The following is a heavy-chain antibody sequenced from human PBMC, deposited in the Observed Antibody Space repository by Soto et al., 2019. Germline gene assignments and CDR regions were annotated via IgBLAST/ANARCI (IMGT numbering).Heavy chain of an antibody. V-gene: IGHV1-18*01. CDR3: ARAITIMFVAPAH. CDR1: GYTCSNYA. J-gene: IGHJ4*02. CDR2: ISAHSGDT. Sequence: QVNLVQSGAEVKKPGASVKVSCKASGYTCSNYALTWVRRAPGQGLEWMGWISAHSGDTNYAQKFQGRVTMTTDTSTSTAYMELRSLTSDDTAVYYCARAITIMFVAPAHWGQGTLVTVSS. D-gene: IGHD5-12*01.